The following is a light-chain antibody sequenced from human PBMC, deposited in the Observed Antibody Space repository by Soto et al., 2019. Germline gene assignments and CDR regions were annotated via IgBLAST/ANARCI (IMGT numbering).Light chain of an antibody. CDR3: AAWDDSLNGPL. J-gene: IGLJ3*02. CDR2: TNN. Sequence: QSVLTQPPSASGTPGQSVTISCSGSSSNIGSNFVNWYQQLPGTAPKLLIYTNNQRPSGVPDRFSGSKSGTSASLAISGLHSEYEADYHCAAWDDSLNGPLFGGGTQLTVL. V-gene: IGLV1-44*01. CDR1: SSNIGSNF.